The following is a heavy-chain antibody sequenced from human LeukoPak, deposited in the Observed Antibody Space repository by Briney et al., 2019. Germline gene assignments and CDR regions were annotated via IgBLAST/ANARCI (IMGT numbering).Heavy chain of an antibody. CDR3: ARARYANAWYAFDI. V-gene: IGHV4-59*02. D-gene: IGHD2-2*01. CDR1: GCSVSSYY. Sequence: SETLSLTCTGSGCSVSSYYWSWIRRPPGRGLEWIAYLSHSGSNDSNPSLTSRVTTLVDTSKNQFSLKLTSVTAADTAVYYCARARYANAWYAFDIWGHGTMVTVSS. CDR2: LSHSGSN. J-gene: IGHJ3*02.